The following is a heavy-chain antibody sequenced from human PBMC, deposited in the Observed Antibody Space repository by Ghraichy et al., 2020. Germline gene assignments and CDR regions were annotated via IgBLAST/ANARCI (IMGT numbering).Heavy chain of an antibody. D-gene: IGHD3-10*01. J-gene: IGHJ5*02. CDR2: INHSGST. CDR3: ARRLSYYYGSGSYYNAPNWFDP. V-gene: IGHV4-34*01. CDR1: GGSFSGYY. Sequence: SQTLSLTCAVYGGSFSGYYWSWIRQPPGKGLEWIGEINHSGSTNYNPSLKSRVTISVDTSKNQFSLKLSSVTAADTAVYYCARRLSYYYGSGSYYNAPNWFDPWGQGTLVTVSS.